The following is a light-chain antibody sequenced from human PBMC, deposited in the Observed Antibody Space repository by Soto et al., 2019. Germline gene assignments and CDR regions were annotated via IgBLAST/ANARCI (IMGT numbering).Light chain of an antibody. CDR1: QSISTY. J-gene: IGKJ2*02. Sequence: DIQMTQSPSSLSASVGDRVTITCRASQSISTYLNWYQQKPGKAPKPLIYAASSLQSGLPSRFNGSSVRTDFTLAISSLRPYDFATSYCQHSKSVPRTFAQGT. CDR2: AAS. CDR3: QHSKSVPRT. V-gene: IGKV1-39*01.